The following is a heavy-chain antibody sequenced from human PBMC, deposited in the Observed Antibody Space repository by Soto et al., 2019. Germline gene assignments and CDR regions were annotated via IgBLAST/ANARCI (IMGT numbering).Heavy chain of an antibody. CDR2: IHYSGRT. V-gene: IGHV4-59*12. Sequence: PSETLSLTCSVSNGSISGFYCTWVRQPPWKILEWIGYIHYSGRTDYKPSLTSRATMSVDTSKNQFSLNLKSITAADTAVYYCVRVGVGSAKRFDSWGRGTRVTVSP. CDR1: NGSISGFY. J-gene: IGHJ4*02. CDR3: VRVGVGSAKRFDS. D-gene: IGHD1-26*01.